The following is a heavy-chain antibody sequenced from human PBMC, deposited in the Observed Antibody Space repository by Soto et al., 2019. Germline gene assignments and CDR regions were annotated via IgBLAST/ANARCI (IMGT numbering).Heavy chain of an antibody. CDR1: GGTFSSYT. Sequence: QVQLVQSGAEVKKPGSSVKVSCKASGGTFSSYTISWVRQAPGQGLEWMGRIIPILGIANYAQKFQGRVTITADKSTSTAYMERSILRSEDTAVYYCASEGGDGYNLGYYYCGMDVWGQGTTVTVSS. CDR2: IIPILGIA. V-gene: IGHV1-69*02. CDR3: ASEGGDGYNLGYYYCGMDV. D-gene: IGHD5-12*01. J-gene: IGHJ6*02.